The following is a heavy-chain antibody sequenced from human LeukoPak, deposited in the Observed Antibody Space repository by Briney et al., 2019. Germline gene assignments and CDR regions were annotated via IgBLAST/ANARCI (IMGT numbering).Heavy chain of an antibody. V-gene: IGHV4-61*02. D-gene: IGHD3-22*01. J-gene: IGHJ4*02. CDR2: IYTSGST. CDR3: AREGDYYDTSGTLDY. CDR1: GGSISSGNYY. Sequence: SETLSLTCTVSGGSISSGNYYWSWIRKPAGKGLEWIGRIYTSGSTNYNPSLKSRVTISVDTSKNQISLKLSSVTAADTAVYYCAREGDYYDTSGTLDYWGQGTLVTVSS.